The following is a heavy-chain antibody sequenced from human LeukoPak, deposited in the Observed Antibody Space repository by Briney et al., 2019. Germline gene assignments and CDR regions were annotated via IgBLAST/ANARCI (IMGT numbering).Heavy chain of an antibody. CDR1: GFTFINYA. D-gene: IGHD4-23*01. V-gene: IGHV3-23*01. Sequence: GGPLRLSCAASGFTFINYAMTWVRQAPGKGLEWVSAISGSGDSTFNADSVKGRFSISRDNAKNTLYLQMNSLRVEDTAVYYCARGRPHGNDYWGQGTLVTVSS. CDR3: ARGRPHGNDY. J-gene: IGHJ4*02. CDR2: ISGSGDST.